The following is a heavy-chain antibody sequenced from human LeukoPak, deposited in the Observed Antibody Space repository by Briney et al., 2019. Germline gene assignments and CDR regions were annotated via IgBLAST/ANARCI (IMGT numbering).Heavy chain of an antibody. J-gene: IGHJ4*02. V-gene: IGHV3-23*01. CDR1: GFTFNDYA. CDR3: ARDDAVDGGYLDY. Sequence: PGGSLRLSCAVSGFTFNDYAMHWVRQAPGEGLEWVSAIRGSGDRTSYVDSVKGRFTISRDKSKNTLYLQMNSLRAEDTAVYYCARDDAVDGGYLDYWGQGALVTVYS. D-gene: IGHD6-19*01. CDR2: IRGSGDRT.